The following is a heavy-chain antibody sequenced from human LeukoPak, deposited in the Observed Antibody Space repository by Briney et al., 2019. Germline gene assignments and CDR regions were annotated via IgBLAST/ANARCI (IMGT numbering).Heavy chain of an antibody. J-gene: IGHJ4*02. Sequence: SGTLFLTCAVSGGSISSTNWWTWVRQPPGKGLEWIGEVDHSGYTNYNPSLKSRVTISVDKSKNHFSLKLSSVTAADTAIYYCARDVWVRGVIISDYWGQGTLVTVSS. D-gene: IGHD3-10*01. V-gene: IGHV4-4*02. CDR1: GGSISSTNW. CDR3: ARDVWVRGVIISDY. CDR2: VDHSGYT.